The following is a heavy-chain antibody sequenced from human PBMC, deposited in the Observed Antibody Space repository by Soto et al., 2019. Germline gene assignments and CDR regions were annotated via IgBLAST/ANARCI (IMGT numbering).Heavy chain of an antibody. J-gene: IGHJ3*02. D-gene: IGHD3-3*01. CDR1: GGSFSGYY. Sequence: SETLSLTCAVYGGSFSGYYWSWIRQPPGKGLEWIGEINHSGSTNYNPSLKSRVTISVDTSKNQFSLKLSSVTAADTAVYYCASSRFLEWLLLGDAFDIWGQGTMVTVSS. CDR3: ASSRFLEWLLLGDAFDI. V-gene: IGHV4-34*01. CDR2: INHSGST.